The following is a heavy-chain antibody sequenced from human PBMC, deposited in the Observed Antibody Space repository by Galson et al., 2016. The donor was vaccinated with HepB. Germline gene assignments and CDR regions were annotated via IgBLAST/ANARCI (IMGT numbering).Heavy chain of an antibody. D-gene: IGHD3-22*01. CDR2: ISAYKGDT. CDR1: GYTFSRYG. Sequence: SVKVSCKASGYTFSRYGISWVRQAPGQGLEWLGWISAYKGDTNYAQSLQGRVTVTTDTSTSTAYMELRSLRSDDTAMYYCARVFSYDRRDYYRHFDSWGRGTLVTVSS. J-gene: IGHJ4*02. V-gene: IGHV1-18*01. CDR3: ARVFSYDRRDYYRHFDS.